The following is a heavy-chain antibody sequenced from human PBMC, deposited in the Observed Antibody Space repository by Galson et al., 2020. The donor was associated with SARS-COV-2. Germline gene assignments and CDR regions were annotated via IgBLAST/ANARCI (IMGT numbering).Heavy chain of an antibody. D-gene: IGHD1-26*01. J-gene: IGHJ6*02. CDR1: GFTSSSYA. CDR3: ARARGGSYFGGMDV. V-gene: IGHV3-30*04. CDR2: ISYDGSNK. Sequence: GGSLRLSCAASGFTSSSYAMHWVRQAPGKGLEWVAVISYDGSNKYYADSVKGRFTISRDNSKNTLYLQMNSLRAEDTAVYYCARARGGSYFGGMDVWGQGTTVTVSS.